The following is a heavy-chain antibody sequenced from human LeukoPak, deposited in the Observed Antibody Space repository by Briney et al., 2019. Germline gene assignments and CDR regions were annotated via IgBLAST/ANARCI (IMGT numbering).Heavy chain of an antibody. CDR3: ARGPNCNAGQMDV. V-gene: IGHV3-33*01. CDR2: IWYDGSNT. J-gene: IGHJ6*02. D-gene: IGHD1-1*01. Sequence: PGGSLRLSCTASGFTFSTHVMHWVRQAPGKGLEWVAVIWYDGSNTYYGDSVKGRFTISRDNSKNTLYLQMNYLRDDDTAVYYCARGPNCNAGQMDVWGQGTTVTVSS. CDR1: GFTFSTHV.